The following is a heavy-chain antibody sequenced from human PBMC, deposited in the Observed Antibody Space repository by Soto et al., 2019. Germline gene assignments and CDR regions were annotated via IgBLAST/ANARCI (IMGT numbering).Heavy chain of an antibody. CDR3: ALTIFGVVTPYGMDV. Sequence: SVKVSCKASGGTFSSYAISWVRQAPGQGLEWMGGIIPIFGTANYAQKFQGRVTITADESTSTAYMELSSLRSEDTAVYYCALTIFGVVTPYGMDVWGQGTTVTVSS. V-gene: IGHV1-69*13. J-gene: IGHJ6*02. CDR2: IIPIFGTA. CDR1: GGTFSSYA. D-gene: IGHD3-3*01.